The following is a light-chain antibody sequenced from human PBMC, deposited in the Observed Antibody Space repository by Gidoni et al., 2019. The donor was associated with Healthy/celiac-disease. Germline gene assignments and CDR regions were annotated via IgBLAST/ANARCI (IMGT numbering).Light chain of an antibody. CDR2: AAS. CDR3: QQANSFPPT. CDR1: QDISSW. Sequence: DIQMTQSPSSVSASVGDRVTITCRASQDISSWLAWYQQKPGKAPNLLIYAASSFQSGVPSRFSGSGSGTDFTLTISSLQPEDFATYYCQQANSFPPTFXQXTQLEIK. V-gene: IGKV1-12*01. J-gene: IGKJ2*01.